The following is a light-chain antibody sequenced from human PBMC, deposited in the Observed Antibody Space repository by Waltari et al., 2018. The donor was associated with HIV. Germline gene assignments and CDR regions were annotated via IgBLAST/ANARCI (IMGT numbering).Light chain of an antibody. V-gene: IGLV3-1*01. CDR3: QAWGTSPAV. CDR2: EDS. J-gene: IGLJ1*01. CDR1: KLGDTF. Sequence: SYELIQPPSLCVSPGQTCSVTCSGGKLGDTFVCWYQQKPGKSPVLLIYEDSKRPSGIPARFSASTSGDTATLTISGTQSIDEADYYCQAWGTSPAVFGTGTRVTVL.